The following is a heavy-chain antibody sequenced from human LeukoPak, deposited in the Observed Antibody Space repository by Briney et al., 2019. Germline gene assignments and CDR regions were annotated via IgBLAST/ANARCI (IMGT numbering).Heavy chain of an antibody. J-gene: IGHJ5*02. CDR3: ARKISAAGSRWFGP. CDR1: GGSISSNNYY. CDR2: IYHSGST. V-gene: IGHV4-39*07. D-gene: IGHD6-13*01. Sequence: PSETLSLTCTVSGGSISSNNYYWSWIRQHPGKGLEWIGEIYHSGSTNYNPSLKSRVTISVDKSKNQFSLKLSSVTAADTAVYYCARKISAAGSRWFGPWGQGTLVTVSS.